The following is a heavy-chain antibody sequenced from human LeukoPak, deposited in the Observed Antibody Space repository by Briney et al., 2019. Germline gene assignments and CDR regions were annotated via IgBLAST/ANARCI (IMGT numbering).Heavy chain of an antibody. Sequence: GGSLRLPCTGSGFTFSNYVMSWVRQAPGRRLEWVSGISDSGGDTDYADSVKGRFTISRDNSKNTLFLQMNILRVEDTAVYYCVKVGGGSGWYWSPWGQGTLVTVSS. D-gene: IGHD6-19*01. J-gene: IGHJ5*02. V-gene: IGHV3-23*01. CDR1: GFTFSNYV. CDR2: ISDSGGDT. CDR3: VKVGGGSGWYWSP.